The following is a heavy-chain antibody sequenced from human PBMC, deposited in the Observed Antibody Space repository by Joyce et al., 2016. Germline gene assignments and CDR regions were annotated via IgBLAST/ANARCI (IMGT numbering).Heavy chain of an antibody. CDR1: GGAFSGYT. CDR2: IIPVLNKP. J-gene: IGHJ3*01. V-gene: IGHV1-69*08. Sequence: QVQLVQSGAEVKKPGSSVKVSCKASGGAFSGYTVSWIRQAPGQGLQWRGRIIPVLNKPDYAQKFQGRVTITLDKSTSTAYLEVRSLRSEDSALYYCARDWVVTPMARTFDLWGQGTMVTVST. CDR3: ARDWVVTPMARTFDL. D-gene: IGHD2-21*02.